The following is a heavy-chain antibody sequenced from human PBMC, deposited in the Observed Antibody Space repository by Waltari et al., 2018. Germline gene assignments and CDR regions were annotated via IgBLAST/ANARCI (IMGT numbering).Heavy chain of an antibody. J-gene: IGHJ2*01. Sequence: QVQLQQWGAGLLKPSETLSLTCAVYGGSFSGYYWRWIRQPPGKGLEWIGEINPRGRTNYNPSLKSRVTISVDTSKNQFSLKLSSVTAADTAVYYCARGLKMTTVTPYWYFDLWGRGTLVTVSS. V-gene: IGHV4-34*01. CDR3: ARGLKMTTVTPYWYFDL. D-gene: IGHD4-17*01. CDR2: INPRGRT. CDR1: GGSFSGYY.